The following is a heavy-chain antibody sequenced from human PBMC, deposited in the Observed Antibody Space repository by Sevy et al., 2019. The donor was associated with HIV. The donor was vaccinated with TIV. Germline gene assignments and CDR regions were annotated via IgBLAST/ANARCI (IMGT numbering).Heavy chain of an antibody. CDR2: ISGSGGST. J-gene: IGHJ4*02. CDR3: AKDRRVLRFLEWLKPFDY. V-gene: IGHV3-23*01. CDR1: GFTFSSYA. Sequence: RGSLRLSCAASGFTFSSYAMSWVRQAPGKGLEWVSAISGSGGSTYYADSVKGRFTISRDNSKNTLYLQMNSLRAEDTAVYYCAKDRRVLRFLEWLKPFDYWGQGTLVTVSS. D-gene: IGHD3-3*01.